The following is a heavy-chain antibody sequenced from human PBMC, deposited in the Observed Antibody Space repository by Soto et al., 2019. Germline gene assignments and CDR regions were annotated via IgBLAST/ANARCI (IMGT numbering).Heavy chain of an antibody. Sequence: QAGGSLRLSCAASGFTFSSYAMSWVRQAPGKGLEWVSAISGSGGSTYYADSVKGRFTISRDNSKNTLYLQMNSLRAEDTAVYYCAKDLLSYYDSSGYDPPFDYWGQGTLVTVSS. D-gene: IGHD3-22*01. J-gene: IGHJ4*02. V-gene: IGHV3-23*01. CDR1: GFTFSSYA. CDR3: AKDLLSYYDSSGYDPPFDY. CDR2: ISGSGGST.